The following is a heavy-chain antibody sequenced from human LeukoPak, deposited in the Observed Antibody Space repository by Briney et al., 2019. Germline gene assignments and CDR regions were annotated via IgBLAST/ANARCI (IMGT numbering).Heavy chain of an antibody. CDR2: ISWNSGSI. J-gene: IGHJ4*02. CDR1: GFTFDDYA. Sequence: PGRSLRLSCAASGFTFDDYAMHWVRQAPGKGLEWVSGISWNSGSIGYADSVKGRFTISRDNSKNTLYLQMNSLRAEDTAVYYCARGILTGRTRYFDYWGQGTLVTVSS. CDR3: ARGILTGRTRYFDY. D-gene: IGHD3-9*01. V-gene: IGHV3-9*01.